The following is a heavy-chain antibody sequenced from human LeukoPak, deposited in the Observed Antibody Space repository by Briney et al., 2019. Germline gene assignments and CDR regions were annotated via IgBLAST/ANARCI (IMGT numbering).Heavy chain of an antibody. D-gene: IGHD6-13*01. V-gene: IGHV3-30-3*01. Sequence: TGRSLRLSCAASGFTFSSYAMHWVRQAPGKGLEWVAVISYDGSNKYYADSVKGRFTISRDNSKNTLYLQMNSLRAEDTAVYYCAREGYSSSWYLGYFDYWGQGTLVTVSS. J-gene: IGHJ4*02. CDR2: ISYDGSNK. CDR1: GFTFSSYA. CDR3: AREGYSSSWYLGYFDY.